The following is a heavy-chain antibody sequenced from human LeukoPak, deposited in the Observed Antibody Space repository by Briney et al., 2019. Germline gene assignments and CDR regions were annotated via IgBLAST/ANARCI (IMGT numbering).Heavy chain of an antibody. CDR1: GYSITSDD. V-gene: IGHV1-8*03. CDR2: MNPNSGNK. Sequence: ASVKVSCKASGYSITSDDINWVRQATGQGLEWMEWMNPNSGNKGYAQKFQGRFSITRDTSTNTAYMELSSLRAEDTAQYYCAKRDGYYFDYWGQGTLVTVSS. D-gene: IGHD6-13*01. J-gene: IGHJ4*02. CDR3: AKRDGYYFDY.